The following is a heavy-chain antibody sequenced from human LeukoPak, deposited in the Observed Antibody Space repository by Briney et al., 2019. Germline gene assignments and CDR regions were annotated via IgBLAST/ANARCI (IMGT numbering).Heavy chain of an antibody. CDR3: ASAVYYDSSGYYGAFDI. CDR2: IIPIFGTA. Sequence: SVKVSCKASGGTFSSYAISWVRQAPGQGLEWMGGIIPIFGTANYAQKFQGRVTITADESTSTAYMELSSLRSEDTVVYYCASAVYYDSSGYYGAFDIWGQGTMVTVSS. D-gene: IGHD3-22*01. CDR1: GGTFSSYA. V-gene: IGHV1-69*13. J-gene: IGHJ3*02.